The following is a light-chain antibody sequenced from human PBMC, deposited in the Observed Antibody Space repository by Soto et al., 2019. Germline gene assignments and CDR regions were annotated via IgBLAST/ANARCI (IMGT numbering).Light chain of an antibody. CDR1: NIGSKS. CDR2: YDS. Sequence: SYELTQPPSVSVAPGKTARITCGGNNIGSKSVHWYQQKPGQAPVVVIYYDSDRPSGMPERFSGSNSGNTATLTISRVEAWDEADYYCQVWDSSSDHSVFGTGTKLTVL. V-gene: IGLV3-21*04. J-gene: IGLJ1*01. CDR3: QVWDSSSDHSV.